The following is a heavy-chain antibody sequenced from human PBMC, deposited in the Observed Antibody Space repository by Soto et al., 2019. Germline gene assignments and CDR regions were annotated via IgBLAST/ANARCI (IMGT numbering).Heavy chain of an antibody. V-gene: IGHV6-1*01. D-gene: IGHD6-13*01. CDR1: GDSVSSNSAA. CDR2: TYYRSKWYN. CDR3: ARDRVPEGIAAAGTNWFDP. J-gene: IGHJ5*02. Sequence: QVQLQQSGPGLVKPSQTLSLTCAISGDSVSSNSAAWNWIRQSPSRGLEWLGRTYYRSKWYNDYAVSVKSRITINPDTSKNQFSLQLNSVTPEDTAVYYCARDRVPEGIAAAGTNWFDPWGQGTLVTVSS.